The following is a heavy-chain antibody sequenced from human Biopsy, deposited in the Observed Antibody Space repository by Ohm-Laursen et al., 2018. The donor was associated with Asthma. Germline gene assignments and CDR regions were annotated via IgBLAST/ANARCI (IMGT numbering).Heavy chain of an antibody. Sequence: PGTLSLTCDVSGGSISVSNWWSWVRQPPGRGLEWIGQIYHSGPTNYNPSLKSRVTMSVDKSKNQFSLKLTSVTAADTAVYYCAKIYDRLVLYGMDVWGQGTTVTVSS. J-gene: IGHJ6*02. CDR2: IYHSGPT. CDR1: GGSISVSNW. V-gene: IGHV4-4*03. CDR3: AKIYDRLVLYGMDV. D-gene: IGHD6-19*01.